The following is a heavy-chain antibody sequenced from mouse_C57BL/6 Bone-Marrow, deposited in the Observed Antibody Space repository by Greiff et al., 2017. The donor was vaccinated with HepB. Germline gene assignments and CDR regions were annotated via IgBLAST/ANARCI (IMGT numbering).Heavy chain of an antibody. V-gene: IGHV3-3*01. D-gene: IGHD1-1*01. CDR1: GFSINSDCY. CDR3: ARDRYYGSSSYAMDY. Sequence: EVKLQESGPSLVRPSQTLSLTCTVTGFSINSDCYWIWIRQFPGNKLEYIGYTFYSGITYYNPSLESRTYITRDTSKNQFSLKLISVTTEDTATYYCARDRYYGSSSYAMDYWGQGTSVTVSS. CDR2: TFYSGIT. J-gene: IGHJ4*01.